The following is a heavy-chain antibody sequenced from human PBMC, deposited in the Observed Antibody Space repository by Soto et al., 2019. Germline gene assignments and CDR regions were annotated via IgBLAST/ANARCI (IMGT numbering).Heavy chain of an antibody. CDR3: VREDSFSDSTAT. D-gene: IGHD3-22*01. J-gene: IGHJ5*02. CDR2: IWYDGSRK. V-gene: IGHV3-33*01. Sequence: QVQLVESGGGVVQPGRSLTVSCAASGFTFSNYGMHWVRQATDKGLEWVAVIWYDGSRKYYADSVKGRFTISRDDSKNTLYLEMNSLRVDDTAVYYCVREDSFSDSTATWCQGTLVTVSS. CDR1: GFTFSNYG.